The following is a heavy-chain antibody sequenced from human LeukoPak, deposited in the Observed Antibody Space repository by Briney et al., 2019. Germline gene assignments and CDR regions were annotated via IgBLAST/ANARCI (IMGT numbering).Heavy chain of an antibody. CDR2: ISGSGGST. Sequence: GGSLRLSCAASGFTFSSYAMSWVRQAPGKGLEWVSAISGSGGSTYHADSVKGRFTISRDNAKNSLYLQMNSLRAEDTAVYYCARVQAATGYYYYYYGMDVWDQGTTVTVSS. V-gene: IGHV3-23*01. CDR1: GFTFSSYA. D-gene: IGHD2-15*01. CDR3: ARVQAATGYYYYYYGMDV. J-gene: IGHJ6*02.